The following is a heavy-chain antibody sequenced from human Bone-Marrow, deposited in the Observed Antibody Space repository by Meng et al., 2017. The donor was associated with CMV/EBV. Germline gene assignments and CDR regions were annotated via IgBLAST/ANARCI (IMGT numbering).Heavy chain of an antibody. V-gene: IGHV3-7*01. J-gene: IGHJ6*02. CDR2: IKQDGSEK. CDR1: GFTFSSYA. CDR3: ARDLEAYDFWSGYNYYYYGMDV. D-gene: IGHD3-3*01. Sequence: GESLKISCAASGFTFSSYAMSWVRQAPGKGLEWVANIKQDGSEKYYVDSVKGRFTISRDNAKNSLYLQMNSLRAEDTAVYYCARDLEAYDFWSGYNYYYYGMDVWGQGTTVTVSS.